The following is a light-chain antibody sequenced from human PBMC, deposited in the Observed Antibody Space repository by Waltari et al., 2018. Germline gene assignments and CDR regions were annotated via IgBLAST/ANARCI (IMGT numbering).Light chain of an antibody. CDR1: SSDIGPYNY. CDR2: DVT. V-gene: IGLV2-8*01. Sequence: QSALTQPPSASGSPGQSVTISCTGTSSDIGPYNYVSWYQQRPGEVPKLLIYDVTKRPPGVPDRFSGSKSGNTASLTVSGLQVEDEGHYYCTSYAGSSDFVMFGGGTKLTVL. J-gene: IGLJ3*02. CDR3: TSYAGSSDFVM.